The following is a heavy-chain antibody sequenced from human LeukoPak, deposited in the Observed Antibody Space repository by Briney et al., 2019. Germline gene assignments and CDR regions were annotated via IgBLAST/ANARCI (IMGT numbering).Heavy chain of an antibody. D-gene: IGHD2-8*01. J-gene: IGHJ4*02. CDR2: INRNGDST. CDR1: GFTFDDYG. Sequence: GGSLRLSCEASGFTFDDYGVSWVRQLPGKGLEWVSGINRNGDSTDYAGSVKGRFTISRDNAKNSHFLQMNSLRVEDTALYYCARGFRNGPFDCWGQGTLVTASS. V-gene: IGHV3-20*04. CDR3: ARGFRNGPFDC.